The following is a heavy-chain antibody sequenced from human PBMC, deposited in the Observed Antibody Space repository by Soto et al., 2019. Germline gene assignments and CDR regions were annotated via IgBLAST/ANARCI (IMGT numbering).Heavy chain of an antibody. D-gene: IGHD3-16*01. J-gene: IGHJ4*02. Sequence: PGGSLRLSWAASGFTFSSGVMSWVRQAPGKGLEWVANIKQDGSEKYYVDSVKGRFTISRDNAKNSLYLQMNSLRAEDTAVYYCASGRGSYDYWGQGTLVTVSS. CDR2: IKQDGSEK. CDR1: GFTFSSGV. CDR3: ASGRGSYDY. V-gene: IGHV3-7*05.